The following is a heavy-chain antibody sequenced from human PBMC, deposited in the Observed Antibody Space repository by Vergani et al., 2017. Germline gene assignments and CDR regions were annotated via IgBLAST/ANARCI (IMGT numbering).Heavy chain of an antibody. Sequence: VQLVQSGAEVKKPGASVKVSCKASGYTFTSYGISWVRQAPGKGLEWVANIKQDGSEKYYVDSVKGRFTISRDNAKNSLYLQMNSLRAEDTAVYYCARLYCSSTSCHFDYWGQGTLVTVSS. CDR1: GYTFTSYG. V-gene: IGHV3-7*01. D-gene: IGHD2-2*01. CDR3: ARLYCSSTSCHFDY. J-gene: IGHJ4*02. CDR2: IKQDGSEK.